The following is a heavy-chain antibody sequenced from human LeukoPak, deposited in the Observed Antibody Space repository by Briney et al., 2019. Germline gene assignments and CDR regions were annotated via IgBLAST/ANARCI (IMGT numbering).Heavy chain of an antibody. CDR3: ARERTTGYYYYYMDV. CDR2: MHTSGST. J-gene: IGHJ6*03. CDR1: GGSISSYY. V-gene: IGHV4-4*07. Sequence: PAETLSLTCTVSGGSISSYYWSWIRQPAGKGLEWIGRMHTSGSTNYTPSLKSRVTMSVDTSKNQFSLKLRSVTAADTAVYYCARERTTGYYYYYMDVWGKGTTVTVSS. D-gene: IGHD1-7*01.